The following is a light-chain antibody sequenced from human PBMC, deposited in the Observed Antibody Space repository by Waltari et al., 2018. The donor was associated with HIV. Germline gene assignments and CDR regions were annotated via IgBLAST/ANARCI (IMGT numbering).Light chain of an antibody. J-gene: IGLJ2*01. CDR1: NIAGRN. CDR3: QVWDESNEQVV. CDR2: DYS. V-gene: IGLV3-21*02. Sequence: YVLTQPPSVSVAPGQTARITCGGDNIAGRNVHRHQLRPGQDLGLVFCDYSDRPSGIPERFAGAMSGNTATLIISRVEDGDEGDYYCQVWDESNEQVVFGGGTRLTVL.